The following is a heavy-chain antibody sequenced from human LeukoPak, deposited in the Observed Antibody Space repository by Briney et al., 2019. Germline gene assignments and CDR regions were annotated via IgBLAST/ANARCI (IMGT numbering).Heavy chain of an antibody. CDR1: GGSISSTTYC. CDR2: IYYSGTT. D-gene: IGHD2/OR15-2a*01. J-gene: IGHJ5*02. CDR3: ARHSSMRSPMTP. V-gene: IGHV4-39*01. Sequence: PSETLSLTCTVSGGSISSTTYCWAWIRQPPGKGLEWIGSIYYSGTTYYNPSLKSRVLVSVDTSTNQFSLKLSSETAADTAVYYCARHSSMRSPMTPWGQGTLVTVSS.